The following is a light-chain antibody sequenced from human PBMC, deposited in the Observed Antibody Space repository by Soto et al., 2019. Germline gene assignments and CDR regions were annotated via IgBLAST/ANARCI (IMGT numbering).Light chain of an antibody. Sequence: DIALTQSPGTLSLSPGDRAILSCRASQSVNSGSLAWYQQRPGQAPRLLIYGATIRATGIPDKFSGSGSGTDFTLTISRLEPEDFAVYYCPQYGSSVRTFGQGTKVEIK. CDR1: QSVNSGS. CDR2: GAT. CDR3: PQYGSSVRT. V-gene: IGKV3-20*01. J-gene: IGKJ1*01.